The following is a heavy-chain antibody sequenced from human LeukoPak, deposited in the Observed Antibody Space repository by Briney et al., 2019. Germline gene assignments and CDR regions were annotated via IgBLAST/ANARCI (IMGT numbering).Heavy chain of an antibody. CDR1: GFTFSSYG. Sequence: PGRSLRLSCAASGFTFSSYGMHWVRQAPGKGLGWVAVIWYDGSNKYYADSVKGRFTISRDNSKNTLYLQMNSLRAEDTAVYYCAKDRGWFGELLDDYWGQGTLVTVSS. D-gene: IGHD3-10*01. J-gene: IGHJ4*02. CDR3: AKDRGWFGELLDDY. CDR2: IWYDGSNK. V-gene: IGHV3-33*06.